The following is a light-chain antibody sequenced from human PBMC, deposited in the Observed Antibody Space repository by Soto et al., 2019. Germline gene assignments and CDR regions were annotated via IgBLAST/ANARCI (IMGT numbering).Light chain of an antibody. J-gene: IGLJ2*01. Sequence: QSVLTQPPSASGTPGQRVTISCSGSSSNIGSNSVYWYQQLPGTAPKLLIYAYAKRPSGVPDRFSGSKSGTSASLAITGLQADDEGDYYCQSYDSSLSVLVVFGGGTKLTVL. CDR3: QSYDSSLSVLVV. CDR2: AYA. V-gene: IGLV1-44*01. CDR1: SSNIGSNS.